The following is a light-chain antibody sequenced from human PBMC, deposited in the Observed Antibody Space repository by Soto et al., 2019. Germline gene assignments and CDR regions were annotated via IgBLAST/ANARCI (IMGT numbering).Light chain of an antibody. CDR3: QQLNSHSTSIT. CDR1: QGISSY. Sequence: DIQLTQSPSFLSASVGDRVTITCRASQGISSYLAWYQQKPGKAPKFLIYAASTLQSGVPSRFSGSGSGTEFTVTITRLQPEDFATSYSQQLNSHSTSITLGPGTRLEIK. V-gene: IGKV1-9*01. J-gene: IGKJ5*01. CDR2: AAS.